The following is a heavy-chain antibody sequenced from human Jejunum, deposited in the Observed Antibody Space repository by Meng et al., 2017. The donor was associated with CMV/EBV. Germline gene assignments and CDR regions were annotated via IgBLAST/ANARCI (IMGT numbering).Heavy chain of an antibody. V-gene: IGHV3-53*03. Sequence: SGFTVSSNYMSWVRQAPGKGLEWVSVIYSGGSTYYADSVKGRFTISRDNSKNTLYLQMNSLRTEDTGVYFCGRGPRQEWLYNGIDVWGQGTTVTVSS. J-gene: IGHJ6*02. CDR1: GFTVSSNY. D-gene: IGHD6-19*01. CDR2: IYSGGST. CDR3: GRGPRQEWLYNGIDV.